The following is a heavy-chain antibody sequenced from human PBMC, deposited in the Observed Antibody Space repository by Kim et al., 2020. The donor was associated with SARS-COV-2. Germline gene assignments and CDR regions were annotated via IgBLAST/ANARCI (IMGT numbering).Heavy chain of an antibody. Sequence: SETLSLTCTVSGGSISSYYWSWIRQPPEKGLEWIGYIYYSGSTNYNPSLKSRVTISVDTSKNQFSLKLSSVTAADTAVYYCARDTYYYDSRDNWFDPWGQGTLVTVSS. V-gene: IGHV4-59*01. CDR2: IYYSGST. J-gene: IGHJ5*02. D-gene: IGHD3-22*01. CDR1: GGSISSYY. CDR3: ARDTYYYDSRDNWFDP.